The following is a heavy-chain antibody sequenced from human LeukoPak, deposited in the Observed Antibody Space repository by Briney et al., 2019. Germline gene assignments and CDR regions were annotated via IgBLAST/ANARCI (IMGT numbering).Heavy chain of an antibody. CDR3: ARATVQLVLPIWFDP. V-gene: IGHV3-7*01. D-gene: IGHD6-6*01. Sequence: GGSLRLSCAASGFMFSTYWMSWVRQAPGKGLEWVANIKQDGSEKYYVDYVKGRFTISRDNAKNSLYLQMNSLRAEDTAVYYCARATVQLVLPIWFDPWGQGTLVTVSS. CDR2: IKQDGSEK. J-gene: IGHJ5*02. CDR1: GFMFSTYW.